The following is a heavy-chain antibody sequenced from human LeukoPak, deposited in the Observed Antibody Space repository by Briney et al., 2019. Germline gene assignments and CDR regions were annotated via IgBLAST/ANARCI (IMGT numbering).Heavy chain of an antibody. V-gene: IGHV3-48*03. Sequence: GGSLRLSCAASGFTFSSYEMNWVRQAPGKGLEWVSYISSSGSTIYYVDSVKGRFTISRDNAKNSLYLQMDSLRAEDTAVYYCAREGSSGFDYWGQGTLVTVSS. CDR2: ISSSGSTI. CDR1: GFTFSSYE. CDR3: AREGSSGFDY. D-gene: IGHD6-19*01. J-gene: IGHJ4*02.